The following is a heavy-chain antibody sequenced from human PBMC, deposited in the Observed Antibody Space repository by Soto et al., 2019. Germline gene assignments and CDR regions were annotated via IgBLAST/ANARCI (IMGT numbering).Heavy chain of an antibody. D-gene: IGHD3-10*01. CDR2: IYYSGST. J-gene: IGHJ4*02. V-gene: IGHV4-30-4*01. CDR3: ARAQGSGFLVS. CDR1: GGSISSGDYY. Sequence: QVQLQESGPGLVKPSQTLSLTCTVSGGSISSGDYYWSWIRQPPGKGLEWIGYIYYSGSTYYHPSLKSRVTISVDTSKFQFSLKRSSVTAADTAVYYCARAQGSGFLVSWGQGTLVTVSS.